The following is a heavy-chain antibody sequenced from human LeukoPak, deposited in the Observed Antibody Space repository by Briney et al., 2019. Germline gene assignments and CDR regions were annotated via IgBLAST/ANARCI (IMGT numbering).Heavy chain of an antibody. D-gene: IGHD2-15*01. J-gene: IGHJ4*02. CDR1: GYTFTSYY. CDR3: ARGFCSGGSCYSYDY. CDR2: INPSGGST. V-gene: IGHV1-46*01. Sequence: GASVKVSCKASGYTFTSYYMHWVRQAPGQGLEWMGIINPSGGSTNYARTFQRRVTMTSETSTSTVYMELSSLRSEDTAVYYCARGFCSGGSCYSYDYWGQGTLVTVSS.